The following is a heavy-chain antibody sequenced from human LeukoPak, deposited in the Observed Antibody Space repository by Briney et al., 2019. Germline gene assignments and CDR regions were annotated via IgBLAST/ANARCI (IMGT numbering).Heavy chain of an antibody. CDR1: GFTFSSYE. V-gene: IGHV3-48*03. CDR2: ISSSGSTI. J-gene: IGHJ4*02. D-gene: IGHD2-15*01. CDR3: ARLVAARPADY. Sequence: PGGSLRLSCAASGFTFSSYEMNWVRQAPGKGLEWVSYISSSGSTIYYANSVKGRITISRDNAKNSLYLQMNSLRAEDTAVYYCARLVAARPADYWGQGTLVTVSS.